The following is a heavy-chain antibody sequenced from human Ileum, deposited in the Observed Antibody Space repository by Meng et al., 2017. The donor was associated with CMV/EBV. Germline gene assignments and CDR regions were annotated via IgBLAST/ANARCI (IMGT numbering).Heavy chain of an antibody. CDR3: AADISTAWFYY. Sequence: QLQESGPGLVKASETLSLTCTVSGDSISSGRHFWGWTRQAPGKGLEWIATIHYTETTHYNPSLKSRITISVDTSKNQISLKVNSVTAADTAMYYCAADISTAWFYYWGQGTLVTVSS. J-gene: IGHJ4*02. CDR1: GDSISSGRHF. D-gene: IGHD2-2*01. CDR2: IHYTETT. V-gene: IGHV4-39*07.